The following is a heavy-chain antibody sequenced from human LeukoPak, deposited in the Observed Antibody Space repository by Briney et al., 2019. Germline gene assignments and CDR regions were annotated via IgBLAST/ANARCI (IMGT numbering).Heavy chain of an antibody. Sequence: GGSLRLSCAASGFTFSSYSMNWVRQAPGKGLEWVSSISSSSSYIYYADSVKGRFTISRDNSKNTLYLQMNSLRAEDTAVYYCAKDMSSGYYPAVSYFQHWGQGTLVTVSS. V-gene: IGHV3-21*04. CDR2: ISSSSSYI. D-gene: IGHD3-22*01. CDR1: GFTFSSYS. CDR3: AKDMSSGYYPAVSYFQH. J-gene: IGHJ1*01.